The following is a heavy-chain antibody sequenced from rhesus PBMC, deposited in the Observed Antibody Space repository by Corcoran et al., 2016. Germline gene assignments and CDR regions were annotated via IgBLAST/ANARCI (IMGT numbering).Heavy chain of an antibody. CDR1: GYTFTSYY. CDR3: ARRNNWNNGGLDS. J-gene: IGHJ6*01. CDR2: INPSNGKS. V-gene: IGHV1S9*01. D-gene: IGHD1-20*01. Sequence: QVQLVQSGAEVKKPGASVTLSCKASGYTFTSYYINWVRQAPEKVLDWMGWINPSNGKSGDAQKYQGRGTMTRETSTSTAYMELNSLRSEDTAVYYCARRNNWNNGGLDSWGQGVVVTVSS.